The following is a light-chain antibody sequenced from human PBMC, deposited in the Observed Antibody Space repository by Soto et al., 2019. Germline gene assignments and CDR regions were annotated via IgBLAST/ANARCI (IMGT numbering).Light chain of an antibody. CDR1: QSVSSSY. CDR2: GTS. V-gene: IGKV3-20*01. J-gene: IGKJ1*01. CDR3: QQYGSSPRT. Sequence: EIVLTQSPGTLSLSPGERATLSCRASQSVSSSYLAWYQQKPGQAPRLLIYGTSSRATVIPDRFSGSGSGTDFTPTSNRLEPEDFAVYYCQQYGSSPRTFGQGTKVEIK.